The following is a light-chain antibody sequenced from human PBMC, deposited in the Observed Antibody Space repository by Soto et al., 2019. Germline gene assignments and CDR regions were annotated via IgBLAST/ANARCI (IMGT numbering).Light chain of an antibody. CDR1: QSISSW. CDR3: QQYNSYSLT. V-gene: IGKV1-5*01. Sequence: DIQMTQSPSPLSASVGDRVTITCRASQSISSWLVWYQQKPGKAPKLLIYDASSLESGVPSRFSGSGSGTEFTLTISSLQPDDFATYYCQQYNSYSLTFGGGTKVEIK. CDR2: DAS. J-gene: IGKJ4*01.